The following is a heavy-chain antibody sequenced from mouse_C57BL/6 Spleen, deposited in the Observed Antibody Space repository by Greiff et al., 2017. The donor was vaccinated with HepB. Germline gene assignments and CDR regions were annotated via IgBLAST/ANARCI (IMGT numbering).Heavy chain of an antibody. J-gene: IGHJ1*03. Sequence: VQLQQPGAELVMPGASVKLSCKASGYTFTSYWMHWVKQRPGQGLEWIGEIDPSDSYTNYNQKFKGKSTLTVDKSSSTAYMQLSSLTSEDSAVYYCAREGGKDWYFDVWGTGTTVTVSS. CDR3: AREGGKDWYFDV. CDR1: GYTFTSYW. CDR2: IDPSDSYT. V-gene: IGHV1-69*01. D-gene: IGHD2-1*01.